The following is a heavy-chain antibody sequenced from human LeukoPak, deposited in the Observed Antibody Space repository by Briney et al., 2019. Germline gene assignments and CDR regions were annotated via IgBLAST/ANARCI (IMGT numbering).Heavy chain of an antibody. Sequence: SETLSLTCTVSGGSITSNTNYWSWIRQPAGKGLEWIGRIYTSGSTNYNPSLKSRVTISVDTSKNQFSLKLSSVTAADTAVYYCAREVSWELLGWFDPWGQGTLVTVSS. CDR3: AREVSWELLGWFDP. CDR1: GGSITSNTNY. D-gene: IGHD1-26*01. V-gene: IGHV4-61*02. J-gene: IGHJ5*02. CDR2: IYTSGST.